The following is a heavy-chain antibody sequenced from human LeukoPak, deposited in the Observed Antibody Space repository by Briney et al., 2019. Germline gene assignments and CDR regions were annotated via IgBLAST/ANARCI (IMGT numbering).Heavy chain of an antibody. Sequence: SVKVSSKVSGYTLTELSMHWVRQAPGQGLEWMGGIIPIFGTANYAQKFQGRVTITADESTSTAYMELSSLRSEDTAEYYCARDRWGYYYDSSGPDDWGQGTLVTVSS. V-gene: IGHV1-69*13. J-gene: IGHJ4*02. CDR3: ARDRWGYYYDSSGPDD. CDR2: IIPIFGTA. D-gene: IGHD3-22*01. CDR1: GYTLTELS.